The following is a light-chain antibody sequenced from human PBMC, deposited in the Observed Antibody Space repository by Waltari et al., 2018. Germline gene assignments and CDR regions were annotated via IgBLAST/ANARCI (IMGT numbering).Light chain of an antibody. CDR3: AAWDDSLNGPV. CDR1: SSNIGSNP. V-gene: IGLV1-44*01. CDR2: SNN. Sequence: QSVLTQPPSASGTPGQRVTISCSGRSSNIGSNPVNWYQQLPGTAPKLLIYSNNQRPSGVPDRFSGSKSGTSASLAISGLQSEDEADYYCAAWDDSLNGPVFGGGTKLTVL. J-gene: IGLJ2*01.